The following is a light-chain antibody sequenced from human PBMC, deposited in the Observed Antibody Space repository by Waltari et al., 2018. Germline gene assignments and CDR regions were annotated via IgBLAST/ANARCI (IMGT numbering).Light chain of an antibody. CDR1: SRYIVGSTF. Sequence: QSALTQPPSAPGSPGQSVTISCTGTSRYIVGSTFVSWYQQHPRTAPKLMISEVNRPPSGVPDRFSGSKSGNTASLTISALQADDEADYYCCSWSTSGSWMFGGGTKVTVL. V-gene: IGLV2-8*01. CDR2: EVN. CDR3: CSWSTSGSWM. J-gene: IGLJ3*02.